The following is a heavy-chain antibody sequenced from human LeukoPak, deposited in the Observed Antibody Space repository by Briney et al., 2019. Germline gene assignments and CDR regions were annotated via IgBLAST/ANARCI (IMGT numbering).Heavy chain of an antibody. CDR1: GYTFTSYG. V-gene: IGHV1-18*01. J-gene: IGHJ4*02. CDR2: IYNGNT. CDR3: TRDRSTSGSQNY. Sequence: GASVKVFCKTSGYTFTSYGIGWVRQAPGQGLEWMAWIYNGNTNYAQNLQGRVTVTTDTSTTTAYMELRSLRSDDTAVYYCTRDRSTSGSQNYWGQGTLVTVSS. D-gene: IGHD1-26*01.